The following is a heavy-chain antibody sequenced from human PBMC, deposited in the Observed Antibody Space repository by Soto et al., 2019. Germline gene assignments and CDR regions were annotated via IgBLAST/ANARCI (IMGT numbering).Heavy chain of an antibody. CDR2: ISGYNGNT. V-gene: IGHV1-18*01. D-gene: IGHD5-18*01. J-gene: IGHJ6*02. Sequence: ASVKVSCKPSGYTFTNFGLSWVLQAPGQGLEWMGWISGYNGNTNYAQKFQGRVTMTTDTSTSAAYMELRSLTSDDTAVYYCARDKGYGFGWSSSSGMDVWGQGTTVTVSS. CDR1: GYTFTNFG. CDR3: ARDKGYGFGWSSSSGMDV.